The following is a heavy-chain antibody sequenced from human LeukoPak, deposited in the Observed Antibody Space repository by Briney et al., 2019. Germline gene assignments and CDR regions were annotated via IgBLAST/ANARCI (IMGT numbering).Heavy chain of an antibody. CDR1: GFTFSSYA. V-gene: IGHV3-30*04. Sequence: GGSLRLSCAASGFTFSSYAIHWVRQAPGKGLEWVAVISADGSTKYYADSVKGRFTISRDNPKSTLYLQMNSLRAEDTAVYYCARDPGSSSAGWDFDYWGQGTPVTVSS. CDR3: ARDPGSSSAGWDFDY. D-gene: IGHD6-6*01. J-gene: IGHJ4*02. CDR2: ISADGSTK.